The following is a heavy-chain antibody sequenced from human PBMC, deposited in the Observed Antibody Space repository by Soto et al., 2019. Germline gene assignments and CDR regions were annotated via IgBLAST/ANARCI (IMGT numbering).Heavy chain of an antibody. Sequence: EASVKVSCKASGYTFTGYYMHWVRQAPGQGLEWMGWINPNSGGTNYAQKFQGRVTMTRDTSISTAYMELSRLRSDDTAVYYCAREPPRGYSGYDLYYYYGMDVWG. J-gene: IGHJ6*02. D-gene: IGHD5-12*01. CDR3: AREPPRGYSGYDLYYYYGMDV. V-gene: IGHV1-2*02. CDR1: GYTFTGYY. CDR2: INPNSGGT.